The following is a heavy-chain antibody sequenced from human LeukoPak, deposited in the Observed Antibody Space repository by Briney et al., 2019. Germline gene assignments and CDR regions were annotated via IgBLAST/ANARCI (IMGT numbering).Heavy chain of an antibody. Sequence: GGSLRLSCAASGFTFSTYAMNWVRQAPGKGLEWVSGISGSGQSTNYADSVKGRSTISRDNAKNSLYLQMNSLRAEDTAVYYCARIDFWMGMDVWGKGTTVTVSS. J-gene: IGHJ6*04. CDR2: ISGSGQST. V-gene: IGHV3-23*01. CDR1: GFTFSTYA. CDR3: ARIDFWMGMDV. D-gene: IGHD3-3*01.